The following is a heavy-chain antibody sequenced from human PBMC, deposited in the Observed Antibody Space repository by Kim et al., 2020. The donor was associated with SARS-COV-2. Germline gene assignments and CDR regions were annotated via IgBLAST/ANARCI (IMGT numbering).Heavy chain of an antibody. J-gene: IGHJ2*01. D-gene: IGHD3-22*01. CDR3: ARQGKYDSSGYSPQFWYF. CDR1: GGSISSYY. CDR2: IYYSGST. Sequence: SETLSLTCTVSGGSISSYYWSWIRQPPGKGLEWIGYIYYSGSTNYNPSLKSRVTISVNTSKNQFSLKLSTATAAETAAHYCARQGKYDSSGYSPQFWYF. V-gene: IGHV4-59*13.